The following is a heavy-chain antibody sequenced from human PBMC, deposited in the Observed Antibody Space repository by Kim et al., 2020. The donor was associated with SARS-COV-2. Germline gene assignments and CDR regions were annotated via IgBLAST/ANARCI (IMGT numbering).Heavy chain of an antibody. J-gene: IGHJ5*02. D-gene: IGHD2-15*01. Sequence: GGSLRLSCAASGFTFSSYGMHWVRQAPGKGLEWVAVISYDGSHKYYADSVKGRFTISRDNSKNTLYLQMNSLRAEDTAVYYCAKARGEGMSVRVVVVAARAAWFDPWGQGTLVTVSS. CDR3: AKARGEGMSVRVVVVAARAAWFDP. CDR1: GFTFSSYG. CDR2: ISYDGSHK. V-gene: IGHV3-30*18.